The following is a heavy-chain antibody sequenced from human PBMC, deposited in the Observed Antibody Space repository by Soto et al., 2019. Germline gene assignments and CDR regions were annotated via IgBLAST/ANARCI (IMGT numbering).Heavy chain of an antibody. CDR2: INHSGST. J-gene: IGHJ4*02. CDR3: ARGVGYYFDY. V-gene: IGHV4-34*01. D-gene: IGHD6-25*01. Sequence: QVQLQQWGAGLLKPSETLSLTCAVYGGSFSGYYWSWIRQPPGKGLEWIGEINHSGSTNYNPSLKSRVTISVDTSKNQFSRKLSSVTAADTAVYYCARGVGYYFDYWGQGTLVTVSS. CDR1: GGSFSGYY.